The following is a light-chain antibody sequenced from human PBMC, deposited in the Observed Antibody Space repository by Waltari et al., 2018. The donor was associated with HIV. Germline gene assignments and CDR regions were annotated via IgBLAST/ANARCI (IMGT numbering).Light chain of an antibody. J-gene: IGLJ3*02. CDR2: DVS. CDR1: SADVAGYIY. Sequence: QSPLTQPRPASGSPVQAVTISCAGTSADVAGYIYVSWYQEHLGKAPKLMIYDVSKRPSWVPDRFSGSKSGNTASLTISGLQTEDEADYYCCSYAGSYTWVFGGGTKLTVV. CDR3: CSYAGSYTWV. V-gene: IGLV2-11*01.